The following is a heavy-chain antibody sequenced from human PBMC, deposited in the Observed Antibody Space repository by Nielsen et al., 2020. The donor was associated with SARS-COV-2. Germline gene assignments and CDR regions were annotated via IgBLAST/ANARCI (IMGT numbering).Heavy chain of an antibody. V-gene: IGHV1-8*01. CDR2: MNPNSGNT. Sequence: ASVKVSCKASGYTFTSYDINWVRQATGQGLEWMGWMNPNSGNTGYAQKFQGRVTMTRNTSISTAYMELSSLRSEDTAVYYCAGARGIMITFGGVPYGMDVWGQGTTVTVSS. J-gene: IGHJ6*02. CDR1: GYTFTSYD. D-gene: IGHD3-16*01. CDR3: AGARGIMITFGGVPYGMDV.